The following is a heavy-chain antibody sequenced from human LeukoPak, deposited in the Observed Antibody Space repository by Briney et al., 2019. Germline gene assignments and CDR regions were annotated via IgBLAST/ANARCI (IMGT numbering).Heavy chain of an antibody. V-gene: IGHV3-21*01. CDR2: ISGGSTYI. Sequence: PGGSLSLSCTASGFAFSTYGMNWVRQAPGKGLEWVSYISGGSTYIYYTDSVKGRFTISRDNAKNSLNLQMESLSAEDTAVYYCARESGIMVGDYYYYYMDVWGIGTTVTVSS. D-gene: IGHD1-26*01. CDR3: ARESGIMVGDYYYYYMDV. J-gene: IGHJ6*03. CDR1: GFAFSTYG.